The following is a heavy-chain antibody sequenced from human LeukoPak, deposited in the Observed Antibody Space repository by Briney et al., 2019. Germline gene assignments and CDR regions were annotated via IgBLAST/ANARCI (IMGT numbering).Heavy chain of an antibody. J-gene: IGHJ4*02. CDR1: GGSIGSYY. Sequence: PSETLSLTCTVSGGSIGSYYWTWIRQPPGKGLEWIGYIYYSGSTNYNPSLKSRVTISVDTSKNQFSLKLSSVAAADTAVYYCAGDPYYYDSSPRAQVIFVYWARRTLVTVSS. V-gene: IGHV4-59*01. CDR2: IYYSGST. CDR3: AGDPYYYDSSPRAQVIFVY. D-gene: IGHD3-22*01.